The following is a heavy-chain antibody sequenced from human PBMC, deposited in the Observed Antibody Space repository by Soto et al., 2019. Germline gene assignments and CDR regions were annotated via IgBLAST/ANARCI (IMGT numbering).Heavy chain of an antibody. CDR3: ATDSGFSNGCCLDY. CDR2: IKPNNGDT. V-gene: IGHV1-2*02. D-gene: IGHD6-19*01. Sequence: GQGLEWMGWIKPNNGDTDYAQKVRGRVTLTRDTSISTAYMELNRMQYDDTAVYYCATDSGFSNGCCLDYCGQ. J-gene: IGHJ4*02.